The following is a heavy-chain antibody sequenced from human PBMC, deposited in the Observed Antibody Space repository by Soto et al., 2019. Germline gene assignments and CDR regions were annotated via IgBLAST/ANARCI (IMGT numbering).Heavy chain of an antibody. CDR3: TTEARSGYGQYYYGMDV. D-gene: IGHD3-3*01. Sequence: GGSLRLSCAASGFTFSNAWMNWVRQAPGKGLEWVGRIKSKADGGTTDYAAPVKGRFTISRDDSKNTLYLQMNSLKTEDTAVYYCTTEARSGYGQYYYGMDVWGQGTTVTVSS. V-gene: IGHV3-15*07. CDR1: GFTFSNAW. J-gene: IGHJ6*02. CDR2: IKSKADGGTT.